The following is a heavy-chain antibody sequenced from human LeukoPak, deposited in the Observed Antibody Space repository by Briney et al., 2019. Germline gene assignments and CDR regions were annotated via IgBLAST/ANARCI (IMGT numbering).Heavy chain of an antibody. CDR3: ARCIPSVVLTALHAFDI. D-gene: IGHD2-21*02. V-gene: IGHV4-39*02. CDR2: IYSSGST. J-gene: IGHJ3*02. Sequence: PSETLSLTCNVSGASISSSSYYWGWLRQPPGKELEWNGSIYSSGSTYYNPTLKSRVTISLDTSKNFFSLRLSSVTAADTAVYYCARCIPSVVLTALHAFDIWGQGTMVTVSS. CDR1: GASISSSSYY.